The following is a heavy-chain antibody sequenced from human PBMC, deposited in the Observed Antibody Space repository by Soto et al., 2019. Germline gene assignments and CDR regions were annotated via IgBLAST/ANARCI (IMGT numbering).Heavy chain of an antibody. V-gene: IGHV3-9*01. CDR1: GFTFDDYA. J-gene: IGHJ6*03. D-gene: IGHD2-8*01. CDR3: AKGGIVLMGYYMDV. CDR2: ISWNSGSI. Sequence: GGSLRLSCAASGFTFDDYAMHWVRQAPGKGLEWVSGISWNSGSIGYADSVKGRFTISRDNAKNSLYLQMNSLRAEDTALYYCAKGGIVLMGYYMDVWGKGTTVTVSS.